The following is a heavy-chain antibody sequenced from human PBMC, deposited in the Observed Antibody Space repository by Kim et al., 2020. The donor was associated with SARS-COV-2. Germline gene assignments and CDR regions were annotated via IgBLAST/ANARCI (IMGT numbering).Heavy chain of an antibody. D-gene: IGHD1-26*01. CDR3: ARPDSGSYWGAFDI. CDR1: GFTFSSYA. Sequence: GGSLRLSCAASGFTFSSYAMHWVRQAPGKGLEWVAVISYDGSNKYYADSVKGRFTISRDNSKNTLYLQMNSLRAEDTAVYYCARPDSGSYWGAFDIWGQG. J-gene: IGHJ3*02. V-gene: IGHV3-30-3*01. CDR2: ISYDGSNK.